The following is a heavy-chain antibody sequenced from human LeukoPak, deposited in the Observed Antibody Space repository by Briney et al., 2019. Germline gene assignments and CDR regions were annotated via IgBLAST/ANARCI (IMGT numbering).Heavy chain of an antibody. V-gene: IGHV3-30*18. CDR2: ISYDGSNK. CDR1: GFTFSSYA. D-gene: IGHD5-18*01. CDR3: AKDSYSYGITALDY. Sequence: GGSLRLSCAASGFTFSSYAMSWVRQAPGKGLEWVAVISYDGSNKYYADSVKGRFTISRDNSKNTLYLQMNSLRAEDTAVYYCAKDSYSYGITALDYWGQGTLVTVSS. J-gene: IGHJ4*02.